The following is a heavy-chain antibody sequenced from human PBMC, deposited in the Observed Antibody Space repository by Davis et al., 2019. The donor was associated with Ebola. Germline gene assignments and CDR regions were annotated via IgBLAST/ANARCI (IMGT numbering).Heavy chain of an antibody. CDR3: AREQLGSYYDY. Sequence: SETLSLTCTVSGGSISSGGYYWSWIRQPPGKGLEWIGYIYYSGSTNYNPSLKSRVTMSVDTSKNQFSLNLSSVTAADTAVYYCAREQLGSYYDYWGQGTLVTVSS. J-gene: IGHJ4*02. CDR1: GGSISSGGYY. CDR2: IYYSGST. V-gene: IGHV4-61*08. D-gene: IGHD5-24*01.